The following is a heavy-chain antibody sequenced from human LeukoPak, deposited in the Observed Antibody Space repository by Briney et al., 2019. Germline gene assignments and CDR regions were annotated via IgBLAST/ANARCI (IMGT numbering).Heavy chain of an antibody. D-gene: IGHD5-12*01. V-gene: IGHV4-39*01. CDR2: IYYSGGT. CDR3: ASTGYSGYDSDDAFDI. J-gene: IGHJ3*02. Sequence: SETLSLTCTVSGDSIISSSYYWGWIRQPPGKGLEWIGSIYYSGGTYYNPSLKSRVTISVDTSKNQFSLKLSSVTAADTAVYYCASTGYSGYDSDDAFDIWGQGTMVTVSS. CDR1: GDSIISSSYY.